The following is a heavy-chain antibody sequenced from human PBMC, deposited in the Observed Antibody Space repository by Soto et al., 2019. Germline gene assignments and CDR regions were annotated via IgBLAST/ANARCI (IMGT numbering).Heavy chain of an antibody. CDR3: ARDLGYSGYVPRSVFDY. V-gene: IGHV1-46*03. D-gene: IGHD5-12*01. Sequence: ASVKVSCKASGYTFTSYYMHWVRQAPGQGLERMGIINPSGGSTSYAQKFQGRVTMTRDTSTSTVYMELSSLRSEDTAVYYCARDLGYSGYVPRSVFDYWGQGTLVTVSS. CDR2: INPSGGST. CDR1: GYTFTSYY. J-gene: IGHJ4*02.